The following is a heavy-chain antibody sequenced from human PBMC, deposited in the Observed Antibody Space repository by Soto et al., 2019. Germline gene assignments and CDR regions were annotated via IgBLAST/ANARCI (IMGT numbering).Heavy chain of an antibody. V-gene: IGHV3-33*01. D-gene: IGHD2-15*01. CDR1: GFTFSSYG. CDR2: LWYDGSNN. CDR3: ATEEGFTVH. J-gene: IGHJ1*01. Sequence: QVQLVESGGGVVQPGRSLRLSCAASGFTFSSYGMYWVRQAPGRGLEWVAVLWYDGSNNYYEDSVKGRFTISRDNSKTTMHLQMNSMRAEDTAVYHRATEEGFTVHWGPGTLVHASS.